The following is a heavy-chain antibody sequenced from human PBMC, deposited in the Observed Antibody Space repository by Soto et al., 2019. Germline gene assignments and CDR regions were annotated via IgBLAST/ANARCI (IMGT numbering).Heavy chain of an antibody. CDR3: ARGDSSSWYQYYYGMDV. Sequence: EVQLVESGGGLVQPGGSLRLSCAASGFTFSSYWMHWVRQAPGKGLVWVSRINSDGSSTSYADSVKGRFTISRDNAKNTLYLQMNSLRAEDTAVYYCARGDSSSWYQYYYGMDVWGQGTTVTVSS. J-gene: IGHJ6*02. D-gene: IGHD6-13*01. V-gene: IGHV3-74*01. CDR2: INSDGSST. CDR1: GFTFSSYW.